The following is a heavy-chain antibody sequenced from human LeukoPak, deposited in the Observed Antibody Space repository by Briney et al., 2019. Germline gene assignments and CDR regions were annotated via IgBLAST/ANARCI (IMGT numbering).Heavy chain of an antibody. V-gene: IGHV4-4*09. D-gene: IGHD4-17*01. Sequence: SETLSLTCTVSGASINNHYWSWLRQPPGKGLEYAGYIYFSATTKYNPSLNGRVTISVDTSRNQFSLNLRSVTAADTAVYYCVVKEEYGNYVYWGQGTPIIVSS. CDR1: GASINNHY. CDR2: IYFSATT. J-gene: IGHJ4*02. CDR3: VVKEEYGNYVY.